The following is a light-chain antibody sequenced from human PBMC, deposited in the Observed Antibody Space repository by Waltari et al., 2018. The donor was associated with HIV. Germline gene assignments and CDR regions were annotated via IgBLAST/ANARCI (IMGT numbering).Light chain of an antibody. CDR3: AAWDDSLSGRV. J-gene: IGLJ3*02. V-gene: IGLV1-47*01. CDR2: RNN. CDR1: SPNIGSNY. Sequence: QSVLTQPPSASGTPGPRVTISCSGSSPNIGSNYVYWYQQLPATAPKLLIYRNNQRPSGVPDRFSGSKSGTSASLAISGLRSEDEADYYCAAWDDSLSGRVFGGGTKLTVL.